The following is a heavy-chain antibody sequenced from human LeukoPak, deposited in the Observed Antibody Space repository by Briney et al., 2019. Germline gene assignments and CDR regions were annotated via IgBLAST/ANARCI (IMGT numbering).Heavy chain of an antibody. J-gene: IGHJ6*02. D-gene: IGHD3-3*01. CDR3: ARGRGVTPYYYYGMDV. Sequence: GSLRLSCAAFGFTVSSKYMSWVRQAPGKGLEWIGEINHSGSTNYNPSLKSRVTISVDTSKNQFSLKLSSVTAADTAVYYCARGRGVTPYYYYGMDVWGQGTTVTVSS. V-gene: IGHV4-34*01. CDR2: INHSGST. CDR1: GFTVSSKY.